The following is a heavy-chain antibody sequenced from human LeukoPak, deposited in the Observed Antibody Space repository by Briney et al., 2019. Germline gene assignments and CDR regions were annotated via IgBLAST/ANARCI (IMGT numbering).Heavy chain of an antibody. V-gene: IGHV3-23*01. CDR3: AKDSSIHLNYDFWSGYSRFDY. J-gene: IGHJ4*02. Sequence: GGSLRLSCAASGFTFSSYAMSWVRQAPGKGLEWVPAISGSGGSTYYADSVKGRFTISRDNSKNTLYLQMNSLRAEDTAVYYCAKDSSIHLNYDFWSGYSRFDYWGQGTLVTVSS. CDR2: ISGSGGST. CDR1: GFTFSSYA. D-gene: IGHD3-3*01.